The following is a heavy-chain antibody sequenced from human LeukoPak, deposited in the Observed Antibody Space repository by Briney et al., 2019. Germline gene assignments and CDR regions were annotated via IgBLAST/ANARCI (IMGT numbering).Heavy chain of an antibody. CDR3: ARSWEGYYFDY. CDR1: GHTFTSYY. V-gene: IGHV1-46*01. Sequence: GASVKVSCKASGHTFTSYYMHWVRQAPGQGLEWMGIINPSGGSTSYAQKFQGRVTMTRDTSTSTVYMELSSLRSEDTAVYYCARSWEGYYFDYWGQGTLVTVSS. CDR2: INPSGGST. J-gene: IGHJ4*02. D-gene: IGHD1-26*01.